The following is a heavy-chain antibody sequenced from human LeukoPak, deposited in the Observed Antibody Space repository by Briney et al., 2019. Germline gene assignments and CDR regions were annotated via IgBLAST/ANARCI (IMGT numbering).Heavy chain of an antibody. CDR2: ISGSGDRT. D-gene: IGHD1-26*01. CDR1: GFTFTSYA. V-gene: IGHV3-23*01. CDR3: ARAVGRGSGAHFDY. J-gene: IGHJ4*02. Sequence: GGSLRLSCAASGFTFTSYAMSWVRQAPGKGLEWVSAISGSGDRTYHADSVKGRFTISRDNSKNTLYMQMNSLRAEDTAVYYCARAVGRGSGAHFDYWGQGTLVTVSS.